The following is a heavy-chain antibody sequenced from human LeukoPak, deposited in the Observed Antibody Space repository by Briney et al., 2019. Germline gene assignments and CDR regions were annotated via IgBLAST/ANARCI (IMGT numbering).Heavy chain of an antibody. CDR2: IDHSGNT. V-gene: IGHV4-39*01. D-gene: IGHD3-10*01. CDR3: AKTFYYGSGSPFDD. CDR1: DGSMRSRSSGYH. J-gene: IGHJ4*02. Sequence: WETLSLTCTVSDGSMRSRSSGYHWGWIRQPPGKGLEWIGTIDHSGNTYNNPSLKSRVTISVDTSKNQFSLKLRSVTAADTAVYYCAKTFYYGSGSPFDDWGQGDMVSVSS.